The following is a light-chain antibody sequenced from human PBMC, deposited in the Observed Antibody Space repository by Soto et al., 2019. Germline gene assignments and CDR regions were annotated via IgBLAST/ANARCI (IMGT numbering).Light chain of an antibody. CDR3: QQYHSWPPIT. CDR2: GAS. V-gene: IGKV3-15*01. CDR1: HSVSSN. Sequence: EIVMTQSPATLSVSPGKRATLSRRASHSVSSNLAWYQQKPGQAPRLLIYGASTRATDIPARFGGSGSGTEFTLTISSLQSEDFAVYYCQQYHSWPPITFGQGTRLEIK. J-gene: IGKJ5*01.